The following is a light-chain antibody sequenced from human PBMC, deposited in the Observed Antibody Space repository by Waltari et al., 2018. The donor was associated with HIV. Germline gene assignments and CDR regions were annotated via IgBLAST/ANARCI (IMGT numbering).Light chain of an antibody. CDR1: SSSIGNST. CDR3: STWDASLNGWV. Sequence: QSVLTQPPSASGTPGQRVTISCSGSSSSIGNSTINWYQQLPGTAPKVLIYSNNQRPSGVPDRFSGSKSGTSASLAISGLQSEDEAEYYCSTWDASLNGWVFGGGTKLTVL. CDR2: SNN. J-gene: IGLJ3*02. V-gene: IGLV1-44*01.